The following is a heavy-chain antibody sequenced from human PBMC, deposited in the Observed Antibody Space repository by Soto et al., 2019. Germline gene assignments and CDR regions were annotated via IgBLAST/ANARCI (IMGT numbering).Heavy chain of an antibody. D-gene: IGHD2-15*01. Sequence: ASVKVSCKASGYTFTSYYMHWVRQAPGQGLEWMGMINPSVGSTSYAQKFQGRVTMTRDTSTSTAYMELSSLRSEDTAVYYCANSGGFDPWGQGTLVTVSS. CDR1: GYTFTSYY. CDR2: INPSVGST. J-gene: IGHJ5*02. V-gene: IGHV1-46*01. CDR3: ANSGGFDP.